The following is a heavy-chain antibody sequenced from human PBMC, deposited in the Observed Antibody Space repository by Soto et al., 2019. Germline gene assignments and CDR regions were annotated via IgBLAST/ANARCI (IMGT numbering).Heavy chain of an antibody. Sequence: QVELVQSGTEVKKPGASVKLPCKASGYTFTEYAIHWLRQAPGHRLEWMGWINAGNGETKYSQKFQGKVTITRDTAENTAYMGLTNLTSEDTDLYFCARSVTIFGVVSDTPFDLWGRGSLVSVSS. V-gene: IGHV1-3*01. J-gene: IGHJ2*01. CDR1: GYTFTEYA. D-gene: IGHD3-3*01. CDR3: ARSVTIFGVVSDTPFDL. CDR2: INAGNGET.